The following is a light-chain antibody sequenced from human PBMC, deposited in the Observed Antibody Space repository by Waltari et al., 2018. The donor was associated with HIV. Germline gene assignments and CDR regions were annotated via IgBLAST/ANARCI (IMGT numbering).Light chain of an antibody. J-gene: IGLJ2*01. Sequence: QSVLAQPPSVSGTPGQRVTISCSGTTSNIGTNVVNLYQQVPGTAPKLLISSNNQRPSGVPDRFSGFKSGTSASLAINGLQSEDEADYYCATWDDTPTGHVLFGGGTKVTVL. CDR3: ATWDDTPTGHVL. V-gene: IGLV1-44*01. CDR1: TSNIGTNV. CDR2: SNN.